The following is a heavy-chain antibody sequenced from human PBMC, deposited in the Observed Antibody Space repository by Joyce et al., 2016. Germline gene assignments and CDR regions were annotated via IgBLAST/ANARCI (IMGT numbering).Heavy chain of an antibody. V-gene: IGHV1-3*01. CDR1: GYTFSSYT. CDR2: IEANSGNA. J-gene: IGHJ4*03. Sequence: QVRLVQSGAEVKEPGASVRVSCRAYGYTFSSYTIHWVRQAPGQGLEWMGWIEANSGNAKYSEKFKGRLTLTGDTSASAAYIQLSSLTSEDTALYYCARVSPLYGGRAKGYFDYWGQAPWSPSPQ. D-gene: IGHD4-23*01. CDR3: ARVSPLYGGRAKGYFDY.